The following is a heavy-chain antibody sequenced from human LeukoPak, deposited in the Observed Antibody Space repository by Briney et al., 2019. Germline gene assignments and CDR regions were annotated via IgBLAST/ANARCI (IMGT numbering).Heavy chain of an antibody. J-gene: IGHJ4*02. CDR2: INPNGGST. D-gene: IGHD3-22*01. V-gene: IGHV1-46*01. CDR1: GYIFTHYY. CDR3: ARGTRHTYTSRRRGNSDGYYFDY. Sequence: GASVTVSCKASGYIFTHYYLHWVRQAPGQGLAWMGLINPNGGSTTYAQKFQGRVTMTSDASTSTVSTEVSSLRSEDTAVFYCARGTRHTYTSRRRGNSDGYYFDYWGQGTLVTVSS.